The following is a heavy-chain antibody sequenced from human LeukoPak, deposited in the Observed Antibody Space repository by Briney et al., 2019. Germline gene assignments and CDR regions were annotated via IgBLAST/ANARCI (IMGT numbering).Heavy chain of an antibody. D-gene: IGHD3-10*01. V-gene: IGHV3-23*01. Sequence: GGSLRLSCAASRFTFSSYGMHWVRQAPGKGLEWVSAISGSGGSTYYADSVKGRFTISRDNSKNTLYLQMNSLRAEDTAVYYCAKDRYYYGSGSYSDYWGQGTLVTVSS. CDR1: RFTFSSYG. J-gene: IGHJ4*02. CDR3: AKDRYYYGSGSYSDY. CDR2: ISGSGGST.